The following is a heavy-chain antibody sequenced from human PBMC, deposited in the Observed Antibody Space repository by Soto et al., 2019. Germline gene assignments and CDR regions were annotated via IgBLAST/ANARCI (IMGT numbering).Heavy chain of an antibody. CDR1: GYSFTSYW. Sequence: GESLKISCKGSGYSFTSYWIGWVRQMPGKGLEWMGIIYPGDSDTRYSPSFQGHVTFSAGKSISTDYLQWSSQKESDTPMYYCASHLGGGAGVVIGPDWFDPWGQGTLVTVSP. CDR3: ASHLGGGAGVVIGPDWFDP. CDR2: IYPGDSDT. J-gene: IGHJ5*02. D-gene: IGHD3-3*01. V-gene: IGHV5-51*01.